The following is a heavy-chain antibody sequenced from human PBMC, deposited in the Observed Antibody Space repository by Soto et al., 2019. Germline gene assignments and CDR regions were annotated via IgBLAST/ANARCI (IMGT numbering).Heavy chain of an antibody. CDR1: GGSFSGYY. CDR3: ARGTDWHNYYYGMDV. Sequence: QVQLQQWGAGLLKPSETLSLTCAVYGGSFSGYYWSWIRQPPGKGPEWIGEINHSGSTNYNPSLKSRVTISVDTSKNQFSLKLSSVTAADTAVYYCARGTDWHNYYYGMDVWGQGTTVTVSS. D-gene: IGHD3-9*01. CDR2: INHSGST. J-gene: IGHJ6*02. V-gene: IGHV4-34*01.